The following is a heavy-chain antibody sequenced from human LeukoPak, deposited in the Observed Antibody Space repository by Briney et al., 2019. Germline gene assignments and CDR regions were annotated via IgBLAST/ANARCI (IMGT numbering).Heavy chain of an antibody. CDR3: AKQLHGVVVPAASDY. Sequence: PGGSLRLSCAASGFTFSSYAMSWVRQAPGKGLEWVSAISGSGGSTYYADSVKGRFTISRDNSKNTLYLQMNSLRAEDTAVYYCAKQLHGVVVPAASDYWGQGTLVTVSS. CDR1: GFTFSSYA. CDR2: ISGSGGST. V-gene: IGHV3-23*01. D-gene: IGHD2-2*01. J-gene: IGHJ4*02.